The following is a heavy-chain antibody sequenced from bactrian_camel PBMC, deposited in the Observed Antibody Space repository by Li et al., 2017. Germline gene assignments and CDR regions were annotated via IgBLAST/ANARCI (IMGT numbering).Heavy chain of an antibody. CDR2: TIVSDGRT. Sequence: QVQLVESGGGSVQAGETLTLSCTVSGFSVDDSAMAWYRQAPGRESQLVSTIVSDGRTYYDDSVKGRFTISRDRAKKTVYLLMNSLKPEDTATYYCAADNRCAGTWWKSPFYRGQGTQVTVS. J-gene: IGHJ4*01. V-gene: IGHV3S61*01. D-gene: IGHD5*01. CDR3: AADNRCAGTWWKSPFY. CDR1: GFSVDDSA.